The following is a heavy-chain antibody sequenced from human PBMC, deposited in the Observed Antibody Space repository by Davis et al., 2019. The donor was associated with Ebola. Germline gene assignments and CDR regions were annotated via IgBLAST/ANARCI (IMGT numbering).Heavy chain of an antibody. Sequence: ASVKVSCKASGYTFTSYGISWVRQAPGQGLEWMGWISAYHGNTNYAQKLQGRVTMTTDTSTSTAYMELRSLRSDDTAVYYCARAFDGDIVVVPAAIYYGMDVWGKGTTVTVSS. D-gene: IGHD2-2*01. CDR2: ISAYHGNT. CDR3: ARAFDGDIVVVPAAIYYGMDV. V-gene: IGHV1-18*01. CDR1: GYTFTSYG. J-gene: IGHJ6*04.